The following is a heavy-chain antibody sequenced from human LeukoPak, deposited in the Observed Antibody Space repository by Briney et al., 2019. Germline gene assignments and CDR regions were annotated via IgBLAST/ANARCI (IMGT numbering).Heavy chain of an antibody. CDR2: INHSGSS. V-gene: IGHV4-34*01. D-gene: IGHD5-18*01. Sequence: SETLSLSCAVYGGSFSAYYWTWIRQPPGKGLEWIGEINHSGSSNYNSSLRSRVTISVDTSYKQFSLRLSSVTAADTAVYYCAPRGDIEHSYVYGKWFDPWGQGTRVTVSS. CDR1: GGSFSAYY. CDR3: APRGDIEHSYVYGKWFDP. J-gene: IGHJ5*02.